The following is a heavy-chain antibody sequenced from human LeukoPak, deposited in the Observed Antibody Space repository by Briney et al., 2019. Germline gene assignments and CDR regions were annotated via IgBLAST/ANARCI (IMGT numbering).Heavy chain of an antibody. CDR3: ARGRSV. CDR1: GGSLSGYY. V-gene: IGHV4-34*01. CDR2: INHSGST. Sequence: TASETLSLTCAVYGGSLSGYYWSWIRQPPGKGLEWIGEINHSGSTNYNPSLKSRATISVDTSKNQFSLKLSSVTAADTAVYYCARGRSVWGQGTLVTVSS. J-gene: IGHJ4*02.